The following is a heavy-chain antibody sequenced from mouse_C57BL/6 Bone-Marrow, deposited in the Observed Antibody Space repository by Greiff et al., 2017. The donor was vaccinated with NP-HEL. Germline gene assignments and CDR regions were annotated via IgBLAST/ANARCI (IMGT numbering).Heavy chain of an antibody. Sequence: EVQLVESEGGLVQPGSSMKLSCTASGFTFSDYYMAWVRQVPEKGLEWVANINYDGSSTYYLDSLKSRFIISRDNAKNILYLQMSSLKSEDTATYYCARERGNLLPRGYFDVWGTGTTVTVSS. CDR3: ARERGNLLPRGYFDV. V-gene: IGHV5-16*01. CDR1: GFTFSDYY. D-gene: IGHD1-1*01. CDR2: INYDGSST. J-gene: IGHJ1*03.